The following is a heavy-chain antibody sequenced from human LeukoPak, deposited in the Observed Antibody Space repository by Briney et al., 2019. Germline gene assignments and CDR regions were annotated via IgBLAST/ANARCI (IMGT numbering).Heavy chain of an antibody. D-gene: IGHD6-13*01. V-gene: IGHV1-18*01. CDR2: VSAYNGNT. Sequence: ASVKVSCKASGYTFTSYGISWVRQAPGQGLEWMGWVSAYNGNTNYAQKLQGRVTMTTDTSTSTAYMELRSLRSDDTAVYYCARVVPIAAAGTSFDYWGQGTLVTVSS. CDR3: ARVVPIAAAGTSFDY. CDR1: GYTFTSYG. J-gene: IGHJ4*02.